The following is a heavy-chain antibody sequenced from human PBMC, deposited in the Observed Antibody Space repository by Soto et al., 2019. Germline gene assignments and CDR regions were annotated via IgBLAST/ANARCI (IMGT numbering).Heavy chain of an antibody. CDR1: GFTFSSYD. CDR3: ARTPGRYSSSWYDY. J-gene: IGHJ4*02. CDR2: IGTAGDT. Sequence: EVQLVESGGGLVQPGGSLRLSCAASGFTFSSYDMHWVRQGPGKGLEWVSAIGTAGDTYYPGSVKGRFTVSRENAKNSLYLQMNSLRVGDTAVYYCARTPGRYSSSWYDYWGQGTVVTVS. D-gene: IGHD6-13*01. V-gene: IGHV3-13*01.